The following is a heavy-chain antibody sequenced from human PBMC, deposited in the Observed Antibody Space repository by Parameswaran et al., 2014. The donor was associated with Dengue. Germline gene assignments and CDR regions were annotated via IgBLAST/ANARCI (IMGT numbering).Heavy chain of an antibody. J-gene: IGHJ6*02. CDR3: ARVEVGPTGYYYYYGMDV. CDR2: INPSGGST. Sequence: WVRQAPGQGLEWMGIINPSGGSTSYAQKFQGRVTMTRDTSTSTVYMELSSLRSEDTAVYYCARVEVGPTGYYYYYGMDVWGQGTTVTVSS. D-gene: IGHD1-26*01. V-gene: IGHV1-46*01.